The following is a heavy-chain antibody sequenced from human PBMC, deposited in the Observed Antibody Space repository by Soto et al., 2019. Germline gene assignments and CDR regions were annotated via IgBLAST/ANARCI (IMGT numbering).Heavy chain of an antibody. J-gene: IGHJ4*02. CDR3: VTIVVVTDYYFEY. D-gene: IGHD2-21*02. CDR2: IYYSGST. Sequence: PPGKGLEWIGSIYYSGSTYYNPSLKSRVTISVDTSKNQFSLKLSSVTAADTAVYYCVTIVVVTDYYFEYWGQGTLVIV. V-gene: IGHV4-39*01.